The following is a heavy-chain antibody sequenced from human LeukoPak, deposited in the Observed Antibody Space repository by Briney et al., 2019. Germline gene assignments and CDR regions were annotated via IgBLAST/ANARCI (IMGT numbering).Heavy chain of an antibody. CDR3: ALIGVVIPPDTYDV. V-gene: IGHV3-30*02. J-gene: IGHJ3*01. Sequence: GGSLRLSCSAFGFTFGDYAFHWVRQAPGKGLEWLAFIRYDGSDSYYADSVKGRFTISRDNSKKTLYLQMDSLRTEDTAFYYCALIGVVIPPDTYDVWGQGTLVTVSS. D-gene: IGHD2-21*01. CDR2: IRYDGSDS. CDR1: GFTFGDYA.